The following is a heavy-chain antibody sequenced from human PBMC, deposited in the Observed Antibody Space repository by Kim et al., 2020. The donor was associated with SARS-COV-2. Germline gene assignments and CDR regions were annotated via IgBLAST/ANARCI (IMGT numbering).Heavy chain of an antibody. D-gene: IGHD5-18*01. CDR1: GFTFSEYA. CDR3: VKDGRSYGAVL. Sequence: GGSLRLSCSGSGFTFSEYAIHWVRRAPGKGLEYVSATTRSGDGSFYADSVEGRFTVSRDNSKNTLYLQMNSLRVEDTSVYYCVKDGRSYGAVLWGQGTLVIVSS. V-gene: IGHV3-64D*06. J-gene: IGHJ4*02. CDR2: TTRSGDGS.